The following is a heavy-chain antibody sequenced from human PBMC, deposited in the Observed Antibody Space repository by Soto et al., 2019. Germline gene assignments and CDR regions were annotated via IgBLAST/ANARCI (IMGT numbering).Heavy chain of an antibody. J-gene: IGHJ3*02. CDR2: IYPGDSGT. Sequence: GESLKISCKGSGYSFTSYSIGWVRQMPAKGLEWMGIIYPGDSGTRYSPSFQGQVTISADKSISTAYLQWNSLKASDTAIYYCARHAQGVRPSGIWGNYDRYRRMDDAFDIWGQGTMVTVSS. D-gene: IGHD3-16*01. V-gene: IGHV5-51*01. CDR1: GYSFTSYS. CDR3: ARHAQGVRPSGIWGNYDRYRRMDDAFDI.